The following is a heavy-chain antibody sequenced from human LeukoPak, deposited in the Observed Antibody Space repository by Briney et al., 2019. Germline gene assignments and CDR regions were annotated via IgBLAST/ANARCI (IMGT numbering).Heavy chain of an antibody. Sequence: ASVKVSCKASGYNFISYGISWVRLVPGQGLEWMGWISAYTGDTNYAQSFQGRITMTTDTSTGTAYMELRSLKSDDTAVYYCARKAYGTSSENYFDFWGRGTLVTVSS. CDR2: ISAYTGDT. CDR1: GYNFISYG. J-gene: IGHJ4*02. D-gene: IGHD6-6*01. CDR3: ARKAYGTSSENYFDF. V-gene: IGHV1-18*01.